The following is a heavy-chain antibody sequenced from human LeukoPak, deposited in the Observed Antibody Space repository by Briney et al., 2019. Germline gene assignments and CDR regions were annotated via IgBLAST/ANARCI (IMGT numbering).Heavy chain of an antibody. CDR2: IYGGGST. V-gene: IGHV3-53*01. Sequence: GGSLRLSCAASGFTVSSNYMNWVRQAQGKGLEWVSVIYGGGSTYYSDSVKGRFTISRDTSKNTLYLHMNSLRAEDTAVYYCARAALQEAFDIWGQGTMVTVSS. D-gene: IGHD2-15*01. J-gene: IGHJ3*02. CDR3: ARAALQEAFDI. CDR1: GFTVSSNY.